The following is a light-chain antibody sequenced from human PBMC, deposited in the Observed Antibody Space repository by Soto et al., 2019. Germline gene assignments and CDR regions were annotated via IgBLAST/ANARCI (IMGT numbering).Light chain of an antibody. CDR1: QSVSSSY. J-gene: IGKJ4*01. V-gene: IGKV3-20*01. Sequence: EIVLTQSPGTLSLSPGERATLSCRASQSVSSSYLAWYQQKPGQAPRLLIYGASSRATGIPDRFSGSGSGTDFTLTISRLEPEDFEVYYCQQYGSSSLTLGGGPKVDIK. CDR2: GAS. CDR3: QQYGSSSLT.